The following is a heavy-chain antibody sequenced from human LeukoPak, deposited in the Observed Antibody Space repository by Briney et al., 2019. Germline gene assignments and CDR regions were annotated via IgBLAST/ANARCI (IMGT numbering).Heavy chain of an antibody. CDR2: INPNSGGT. Sequence: WASVKVSCKASGYTFTGYYMHWVRQAPGQGLEWMGWINPNSGGTNYAQKFQGRVTMTRDTSISTAYMELSRLRSDDTAVYYCARGHPYDILTIDVEWYFDHWGQGTLVTVSS. CDR3: ARGHPYDILTIDVEWYFDH. CDR1: GYTFTGYY. V-gene: IGHV1-2*02. D-gene: IGHD3-9*01. J-gene: IGHJ4*02.